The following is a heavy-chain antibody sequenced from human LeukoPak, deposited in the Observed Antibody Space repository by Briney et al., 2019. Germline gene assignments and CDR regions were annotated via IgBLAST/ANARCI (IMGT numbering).Heavy chain of an antibody. CDR3: ARGNYDILTGLLNFDY. V-gene: IGHV1-8*03. J-gene: IGHJ4*02. CDR2: MNPNSGNT. D-gene: IGHD3-9*01. Sequence: ASVKVSCKASGGTFTSYDINWVRQATGQGLEWMGWMNPNSGNTGYAQKFQGRVTITRNTSISTAYMELSSLRSEDTAVYYCARGNYDILTGLLNFDYWGQGTLVTVSS. CDR1: GGTFTSYD.